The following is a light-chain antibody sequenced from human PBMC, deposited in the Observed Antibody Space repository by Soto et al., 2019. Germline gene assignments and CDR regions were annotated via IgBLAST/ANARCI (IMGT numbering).Light chain of an antibody. V-gene: IGKV3-11*01. Sequence: EGVLTQSPVTLSLSPGERATLSCRASQSFRGLLAWYQQKPGQAPRLLIYDAYNRATGIPDRFSGSGSETDFTLTISSLQPEDFAVYYCQQDYNLPWTFGHGTKVE. CDR3: QQDYNLPWT. J-gene: IGKJ1*01. CDR2: DAY. CDR1: QSFRGL.